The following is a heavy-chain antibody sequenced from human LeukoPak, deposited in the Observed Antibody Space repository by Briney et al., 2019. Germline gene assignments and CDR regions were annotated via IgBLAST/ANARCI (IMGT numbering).Heavy chain of an antibody. D-gene: IGHD3-22*01. V-gene: IGHV4-59*01. CDR1: GGSISSYY. J-gene: IGHJ4*02. CDR2: IYYSGST. Sequence: SETLSLTCTVSGGSISSYYWSWIRQPPGKGLEWIGYIYYSGSTNYNPSLKSRATISVDTSKNQFSLKLSSVTAADTAVYCCARGYDSSAYYPFNYWGQGTLVTVSS. CDR3: ARGYDSSAYYPFNY.